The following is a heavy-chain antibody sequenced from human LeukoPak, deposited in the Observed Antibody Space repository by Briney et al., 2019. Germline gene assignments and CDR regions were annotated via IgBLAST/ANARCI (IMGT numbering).Heavy chain of an antibody. Sequence: GGSLRLSCAASAFTFSSHAMSWVRQTPRKGLEWVSGISAGGTNTHYADSVKGRFTISRDNSKNTLYLQMNSLRAEDTAVYYCAKDDSSSSTHLDYFDYWGQGTLVTVSS. J-gene: IGHJ4*02. CDR1: AFTFSSHA. D-gene: IGHD6-6*01. CDR3: AKDDSSSSTHLDYFDY. V-gene: IGHV3-23*01. CDR2: ISAGGTNT.